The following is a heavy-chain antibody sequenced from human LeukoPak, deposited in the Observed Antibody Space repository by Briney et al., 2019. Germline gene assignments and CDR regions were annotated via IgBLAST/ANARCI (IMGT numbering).Heavy chain of an antibody. Sequence: GGSLRLSCAGFGFTFNSYAMTWVRQAPGKGLKWVSGISGSGGTTYYADSVKGRFTISRDNFNNTLYLQMNSMRAEDTAVYYCAREVTTGHFDYWGQGTLVTVSS. CDR1: GFTFNSYA. CDR2: ISGSGGTT. D-gene: IGHD1-1*01. J-gene: IGHJ4*02. V-gene: IGHV3-23*01. CDR3: AREVTTGHFDY.